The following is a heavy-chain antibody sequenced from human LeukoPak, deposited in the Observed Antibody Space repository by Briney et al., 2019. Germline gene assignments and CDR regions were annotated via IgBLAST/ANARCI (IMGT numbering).Heavy chain of an antibody. D-gene: IGHD7-27*01. Sequence: GASVKVSCKASGYTFTSNHMHWVRQAPGQGLEWMGWISPNSGGTNYAQKFQGRVTMTRDTSVSTAYMELSGLTPDDTAVYYCARRTGDGAFDIWGQGTVVTVSS. CDR1: GYTFTSNH. J-gene: IGHJ3*02. V-gene: IGHV1-2*02. CDR3: ARRTGDGAFDI. CDR2: ISPNSGGT.